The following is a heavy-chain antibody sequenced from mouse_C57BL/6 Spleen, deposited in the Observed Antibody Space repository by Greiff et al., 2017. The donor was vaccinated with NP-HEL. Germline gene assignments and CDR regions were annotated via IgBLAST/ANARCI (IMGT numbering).Heavy chain of an antibody. V-gene: IGHV5-9*01. CDR2: ISGGGGNT. J-gene: IGHJ2*01. Sequence: EVQLQESGGGLVKPGGSLKLSCAASGFTFSSYTMSWVRQTPEKRLEWVATISGGGGNTYYPASVKGRFTISRDNAKNTLYLQMSSLRSEDTALYYCARPHYYGSSYEDYFDYWGQGTTLTVSS. CDR1: GFTFSSYT. D-gene: IGHD1-1*01. CDR3: ARPHYYGSSYEDYFDY.